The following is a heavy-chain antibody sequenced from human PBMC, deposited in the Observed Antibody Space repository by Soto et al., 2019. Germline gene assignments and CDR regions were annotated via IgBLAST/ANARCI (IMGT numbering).Heavy chain of an antibody. V-gene: IGHV3-30-3*01. D-gene: IGHD3-22*01. CDR1: GFTFSSYA. Sequence: HPGGSLRLSCAASGFTFSSYAMHWVRQAPGKGLEWVAVISYDGSNKYYADSVKGRFTISRDNSKNTLYLQMNSLRAEDTAVYYCASLITMIRDVWGQGTTVTVSS. J-gene: IGHJ6*02. CDR3: ASLITMIRDV. CDR2: ISYDGSNK.